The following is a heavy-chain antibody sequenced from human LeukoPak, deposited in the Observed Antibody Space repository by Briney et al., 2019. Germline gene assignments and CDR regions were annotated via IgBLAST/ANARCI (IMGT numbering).Heavy chain of an antibody. CDR3: ARDRTYYGSGSYDAFDI. J-gene: IGHJ3*02. CDR2: ISYDGSNK. CDR1: GFTFSSYA. D-gene: IGHD3-10*01. V-gene: IGHV3-30-3*01. Sequence: PGGSLRLSCAASGFTFSSYAMLWVRQAPGKGLEWVAVISYDGSNKYYADSVKGRFTISRDNSKNTLYLQMNRLRAEDTAVYYCARDRTYYGSGSYDAFDIWGQGTMVTVSS.